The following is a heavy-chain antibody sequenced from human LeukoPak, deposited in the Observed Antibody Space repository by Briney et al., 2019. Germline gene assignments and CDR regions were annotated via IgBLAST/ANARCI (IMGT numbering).Heavy chain of an antibody. CDR2: IYCSGST. Sequence: SETLSLTCTVSGGSISSYYWSWIRQPPGKGLEWIGYIYCSGSTNYNPSLKSRVTISVDTSKNQFSLKLSSVTAADTAVYYCARRYYDYVWGYYFDYWGQGTLVTVSS. CDR1: GGSISSYY. D-gene: IGHD3-16*01. V-gene: IGHV4-59*08. J-gene: IGHJ4*02. CDR3: ARRYYDYVWGYYFDY.